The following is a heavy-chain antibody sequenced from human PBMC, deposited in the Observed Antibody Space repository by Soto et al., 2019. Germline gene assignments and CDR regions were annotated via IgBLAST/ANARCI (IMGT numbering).Heavy chain of an antibody. J-gene: IGHJ4*02. CDR1: GFSLTTSGMR. V-gene: IGHV2-70*04. Sequence: SGPTLVNPTQTLTLTCTFSGFSLTTSGMRVSWIRQPPGEALEWLARIDWDDDKFYSTSLKTRLTISKDTSKNQVVLTMTNMDPVDTATYYCARTYVFSSSSGIYPYFDYWGQGALVTVSS. CDR2: IDWDDDK. CDR3: ARTYVFSSSSGIYPYFDY. D-gene: IGHD3-10*01.